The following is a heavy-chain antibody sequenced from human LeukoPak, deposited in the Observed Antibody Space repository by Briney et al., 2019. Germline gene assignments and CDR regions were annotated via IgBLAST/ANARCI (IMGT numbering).Heavy chain of an antibody. CDR3: ASGRGGYYTSNSYYYMDV. D-gene: IGHD3-3*01. J-gene: IGHJ6*03. V-gene: IGHV4-39*07. Sequence: SETLSLTCTVSGGSISSSSYYWGWIRQPPGKGLEWIGSIYYSGSTYYNPSLKSRVTISVDTSKNQFSLKLSSVTAADTAVYYCASGRGGYYTSNSYYYMDVWGKGTTVTVSS. CDR2: IYYSGST. CDR1: GGSISSSSYY.